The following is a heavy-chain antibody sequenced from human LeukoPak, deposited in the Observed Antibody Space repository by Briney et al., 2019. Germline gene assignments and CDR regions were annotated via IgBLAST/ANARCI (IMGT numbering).Heavy chain of an antibody. Sequence: GGSLRLSCAASGFTFSSYAMSWVRQAPGMGLEWVSAISGSGATTFYADSVRGRFAISRDNSTSTLYLQINSLRAEDTAVYYCAKAGNSYGDRFDYWGQGTLVTVSS. J-gene: IGHJ4*02. V-gene: IGHV3-23*01. CDR3: AKAGNSYGDRFDY. D-gene: IGHD5-18*01. CDR1: GFTFSSYA. CDR2: ISGSGATT.